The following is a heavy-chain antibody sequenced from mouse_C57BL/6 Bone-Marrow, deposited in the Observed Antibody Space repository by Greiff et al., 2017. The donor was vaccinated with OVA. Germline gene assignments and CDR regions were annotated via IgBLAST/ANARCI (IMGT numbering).Heavy chain of an antibody. D-gene: IGHD2-3*01. V-gene: IGHV5-4*01. CDR3: ARRWLLPFFAY. CDR1: GFTFSSYA. CDR2: ISDGGSYT. Sequence: EVQGVESGGGLVKPGGSLKLSCAASGFTFSSYAMSWVRQTPEKRLEWVATISDGGSYTYYPDNVTGRFTISRDNAKNNLYLQMSHLKSEDTAMYYCARRWLLPFFAYWGQGTLVTVSA. J-gene: IGHJ3*01.